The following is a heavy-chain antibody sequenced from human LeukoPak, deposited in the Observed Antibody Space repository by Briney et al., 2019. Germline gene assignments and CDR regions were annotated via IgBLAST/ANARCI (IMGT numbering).Heavy chain of an antibody. CDR3: ARGGSRSYTSSTLDY. J-gene: IGHJ4*02. V-gene: IGHV4-59*12. Sequence: SETLSLTCSVSGGSITVYYWNWIRQSPGKGLEWIGSISYSGSTNYNPSLKSRVTISIDTSKNRFSLKVSSVIAANTAMYYCARGGSRSYTSSTLDYWGQGTLVTVSS. CDR2: ISYSGST. D-gene: IGHD6-6*01. CDR1: GGSITVYY.